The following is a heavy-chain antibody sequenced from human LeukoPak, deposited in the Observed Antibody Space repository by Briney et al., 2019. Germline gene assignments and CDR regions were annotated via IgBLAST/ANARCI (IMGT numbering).Heavy chain of an antibody. D-gene: IGHD7-27*01. V-gene: IGHV3-23*01. J-gene: IGHJ4*02. CDR1: GFPFSSYT. Sequence: PGGALRLSCAASGFPFSSYTMSWVRPAPGEGVGWVSTITTSDGNTYYADSVKGRFTVSRDNSKKTLFLQINSLRAEDTAVYYCAKDGGLWVSAHWGDSWGRGTLVTVSS. CDR2: ITTSDGNT. CDR3: AKDGGLWVSAHWGDS.